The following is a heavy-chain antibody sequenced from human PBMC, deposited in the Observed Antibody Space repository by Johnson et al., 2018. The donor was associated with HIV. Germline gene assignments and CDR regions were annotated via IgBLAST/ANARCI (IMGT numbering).Heavy chain of an antibody. J-gene: IGHJ3*02. CDR3: ARADWNHGGAFDI. V-gene: IGHV3-30-3*01. Sequence: QLVEYGGALVKPGGSLRLSCAASGFSFSNYAMHWVRQAPGKGLEWVAVISYDGSNKYYTDSVKGRFTISRDNSKNTLYLQMNSLRAEDTAVYYCARADWNHGGAFDIWGQGTMVTVSS. CDR2: ISYDGSNK. CDR1: GFSFSNYA. D-gene: IGHD1-1*01.